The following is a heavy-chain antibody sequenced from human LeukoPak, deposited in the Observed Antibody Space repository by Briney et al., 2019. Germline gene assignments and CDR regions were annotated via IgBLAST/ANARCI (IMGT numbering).Heavy chain of an antibody. CDR1: AGSISSTNYS. CDR3: ARHYQVPVGVIDY. V-gene: IGHV4-39*01. D-gene: IGHD1-26*01. Sequence: SEPLSLTCTVSAGSISSTNYSWGWIRQAPRKGVEWIGSIYYSGSTTYTPSLQSRVTISVDTSKNQLSLTLSTVTTADTAVYYCARHYQVPVGVIDYWGQGTLVTVSS. CDR2: IYYSGST. J-gene: IGHJ4*02.